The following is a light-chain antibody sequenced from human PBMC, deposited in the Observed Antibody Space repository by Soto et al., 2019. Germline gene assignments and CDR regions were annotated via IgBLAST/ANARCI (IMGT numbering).Light chain of an antibody. V-gene: IGKV1-5*03. CDR1: QSIYDW. Sequence: DIQMTQSPSTLSASVGDRVTITCRASQSIYDWLAWYQQKPGKAPKLLIYKASNLESGVPSRFSGSASGTEFALTISSLQPDDFATYYCQQDNTYWTF. J-gene: IGKJ1*01. CDR3: QQDNTYWT. CDR2: KAS.